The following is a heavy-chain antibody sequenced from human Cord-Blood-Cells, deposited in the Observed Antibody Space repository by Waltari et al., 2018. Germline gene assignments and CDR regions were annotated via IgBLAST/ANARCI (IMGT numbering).Heavy chain of an antibody. D-gene: IGHD4-17*01. CDR1: GYTFTGSY. CDR3: ARYGDYGYFDL. J-gene: IGHJ2*01. Sequence: QVQLVQSGAEVKKPGDSVKVFCRASGYTFTGSYKHWVRQAPGQGLEWMGRINPNGGGTNYAQKFQGRVTMTRDTSISTAYMELSRLRSDDTAVYYCARYGDYGYFDLWGRGTLVTVSS. V-gene: IGHV1-2*06. CDR2: INPNGGGT.